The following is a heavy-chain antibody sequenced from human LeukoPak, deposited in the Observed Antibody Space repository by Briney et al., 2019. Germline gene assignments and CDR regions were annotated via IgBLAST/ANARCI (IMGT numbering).Heavy chain of an antibody. D-gene: IGHD2-8*02. CDR1: GYTFTGYY. Sequence: ASVKVSCKASGYTFTGYYMHWVRQAPGQGLEWMGWINPNSGGTNYAQKFRGRVTMTRDTSISTAYMELSRLRSDDTAVYYCVRDLVEEMPTQPGDYYYYYYMDVWAKGTTVTVSS. CDR3: VRDLVEEMPTQPGDYYYYYYMDV. CDR2: INPNSGGT. V-gene: IGHV1-2*02. J-gene: IGHJ6*03.